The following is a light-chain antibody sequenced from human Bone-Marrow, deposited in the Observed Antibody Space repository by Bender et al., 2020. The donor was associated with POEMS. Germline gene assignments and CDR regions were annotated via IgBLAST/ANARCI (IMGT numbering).Light chain of an antibody. Sequence: QSVLTQPPSASGTPGQRVTISCSGSSSNIGSHYVYWYQQLPGTAPKLLIYRNNQRPSGVPDRFSGSKSGTSATLGITGLQTGDEADYYCGTWDSSLSAGGVFGGGTKLTVL. V-gene: IGLV1-47*01. CDR3: GTWDSSLSAGGV. J-gene: IGLJ3*02. CDR2: RNN. CDR1: SSNIGSHY.